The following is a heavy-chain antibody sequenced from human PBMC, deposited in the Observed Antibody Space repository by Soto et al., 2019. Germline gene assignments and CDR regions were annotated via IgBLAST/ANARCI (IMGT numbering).Heavy chain of an antibody. CDR1: GFTFSSYA. CDR3: AKDEFGDYGDSVPIGY. V-gene: IGHV3-23*01. D-gene: IGHD4-17*01. Sequence: GGSLRLSCAASGFTFSSYAMSWVRQAPGEGLEWVSAISGSGGSTYYADSVKGRFTISRDNSKNTLYLQMNSLRAEDTAVYYCAKDEFGDYGDSVPIGYWGQGTLVTVSS. J-gene: IGHJ4*02. CDR2: ISGSGGST.